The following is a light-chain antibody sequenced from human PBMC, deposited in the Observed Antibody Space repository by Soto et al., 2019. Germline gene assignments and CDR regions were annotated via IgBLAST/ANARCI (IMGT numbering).Light chain of an antibody. Sequence: QSVLTQPPSVSGTPGQRVTISCTGSRSNIASYSVHRYQPLPGAAPKKLIFDNTNQPSSVPDRFYGSQSGTSASHAITALQAEDEADYYCQSYDNSQTDDDVFGTGTKLTVL. CDR3: QSYDNSQTDDDV. V-gene: IGLV1-40*01. CDR1: RSNIASYS. CDR2: DNT. J-gene: IGLJ1*01.